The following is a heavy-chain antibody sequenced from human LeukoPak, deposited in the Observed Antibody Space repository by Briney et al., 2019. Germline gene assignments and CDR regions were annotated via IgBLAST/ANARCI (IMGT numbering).Heavy chain of an antibody. V-gene: IGHV4-34*01. J-gene: IGHJ6*03. D-gene: IGHD4-23*01. CDR1: GGSFSGYY. Sequence: RPSETLSLTCAVYGGSFSGYYWSWLRQPPGKGLEWIGEINHSGSTNYNPSLKSRVTISVDTSKNQFSLKLSSVTAADTAVYYCARLPTVVTTHYYYYYMDVWGKGTTVTVSS. CDR2: INHSGST. CDR3: ARLPTVVTTHYYYYYMDV.